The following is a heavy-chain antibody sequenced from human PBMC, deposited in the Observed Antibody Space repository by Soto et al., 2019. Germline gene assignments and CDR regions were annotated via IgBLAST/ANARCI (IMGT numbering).Heavy chain of an antibody. CDR3: AREQWLADPFDF. Sequence: DVQLVESGGGLVQPGGSLRLSCAVSGFTFSSFEMNWVRQAPGKALEWLSYISGSGNTIYYADSVKGRVTISRDNAKNSLNLQMNSLRAEDSAVYYCAREQWLADPFDFWGQGTVVTVSS. D-gene: IGHD6-19*01. CDR1: GFTFSSFE. J-gene: IGHJ3*01. CDR2: ISGSGNTI. V-gene: IGHV3-48*03.